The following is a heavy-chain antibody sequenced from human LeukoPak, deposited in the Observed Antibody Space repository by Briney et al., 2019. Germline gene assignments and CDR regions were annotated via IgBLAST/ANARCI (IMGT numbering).Heavy chain of an antibody. J-gene: IGHJ5*02. V-gene: IGHV3-74*01. CDR3: ARDLSFGAPYNWFDP. Sequence: QTGGSLRLSCVASGFTFNNNWMHWVRQAPGKGLVWVSRINNDGSTTSYADSVKGRFTISRDNAKNTLYLQMNNLRAEDTAVYYCARDLSFGAPYNWFDPWGQGTLVTVSS. D-gene: IGHD3-10*01. CDR1: GFTFNNNW. CDR2: INNDGSTT.